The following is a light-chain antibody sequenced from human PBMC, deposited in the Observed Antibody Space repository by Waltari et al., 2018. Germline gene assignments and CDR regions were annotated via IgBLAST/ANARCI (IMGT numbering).Light chain of an antibody. CDR3: QQYNSYSLLS. V-gene: IGKV1-5*03. J-gene: IGKJ4*01. CDR2: KAS. CDR1: QRISKW. Sequence: CRASQRISKWLAWYQQKPGKATKLLIYKASTLESGVPSRFSGSGSGTEFTLTISSLQPEDFATYYCQQYNSYSLLSFGGGTKVEIK.